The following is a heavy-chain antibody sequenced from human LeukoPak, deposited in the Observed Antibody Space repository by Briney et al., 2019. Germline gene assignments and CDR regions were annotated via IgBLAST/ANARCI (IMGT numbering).Heavy chain of an antibody. CDR2: IIPIFGTA. CDR3: ARDSVVVPAAYDAFDI. Sequence: SVKVSCKASGGTFSSYAISWVGQAPGQGLEWMGGIIPIFGTANYAQKFQGRVTITTDESTSTAYMELSSLRSEDTAVYYCARDSVVVPAAYDAFDIWGQGTMVTVSS. D-gene: IGHD2-2*01. V-gene: IGHV1-69*05. J-gene: IGHJ3*02. CDR1: GGTFSSYA.